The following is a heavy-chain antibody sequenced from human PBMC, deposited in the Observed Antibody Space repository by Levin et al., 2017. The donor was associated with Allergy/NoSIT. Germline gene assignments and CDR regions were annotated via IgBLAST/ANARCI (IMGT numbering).Heavy chain of an antibody. CDR2: IWYDGSNK. CDR1: GFTFSSYG. D-gene: IGHD3-16*01. Sequence: SCAASGFTFSSYGMHWVRQAPGKGLEWVAVIWYDGSNKYYADSVKGRFTISRDNSKNTLYLQMNSLRAEDTAVYYCARDRGLRRNTQRVHYGMDVWGQGTTVTVSS. CDR3: ARDRGLRRNTQRVHYGMDV. V-gene: IGHV3-33*01. J-gene: IGHJ6*02.